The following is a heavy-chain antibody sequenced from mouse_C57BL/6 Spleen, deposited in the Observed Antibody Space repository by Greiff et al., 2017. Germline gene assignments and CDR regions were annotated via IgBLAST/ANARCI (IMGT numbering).Heavy chain of an antibody. CDR1: GYTFTSYW. Sequence: QVQLQQSGAELVKPGASVKMSCKASGYTFTSYWITWVKQRPGQGLEWIGDIYPGSGSPNYNEKFKSKATLTVDTSSSTAYMQLSSLTSEDSAVYYCARWGYGSSVWYFDVWGTGTTVTVSS. CDR2: IYPGSGSP. V-gene: IGHV1-55*01. J-gene: IGHJ1*03. D-gene: IGHD1-1*01. CDR3: ARWGYGSSVWYFDV.